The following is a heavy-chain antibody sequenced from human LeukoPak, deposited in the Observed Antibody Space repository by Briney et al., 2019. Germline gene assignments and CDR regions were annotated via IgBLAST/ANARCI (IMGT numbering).Heavy chain of an antibody. D-gene: IGHD2-15*01. J-gene: IGHJ4*02. CDR3: ARWGGGTPPYFDY. CDR2: INPNSGVT. CDR1: GYTFTDYY. V-gene: IGHV1-2*02. Sequence: ASVKVSCKASGYTFTDYYIHWVRQAPGQGLEWMGWINPNSGVTSHAQKFQGRVTMTRDTSISTAYMDLSRLRSDGTAMYYCARWGGGTPPYFDYWGQGTLVTVSS.